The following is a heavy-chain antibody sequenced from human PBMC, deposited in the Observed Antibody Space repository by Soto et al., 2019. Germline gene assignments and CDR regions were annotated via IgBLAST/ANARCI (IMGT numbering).Heavy chain of an antibody. CDR3: ARGSGPNDAFDI. Sequence: SETLSLTCTVSGGSVSSGSYYWSWIRQPPGKGLEWIGYIYYSGSTNYNPSLKSRVTISVDTSRNQFSLKLSSVTAADTAVYYCARGSGPNDAFDIWGQGTMVTVSS. D-gene: IGHD2-15*01. CDR2: IYYSGST. V-gene: IGHV4-61*01. J-gene: IGHJ3*02. CDR1: GGSVSSGSYY.